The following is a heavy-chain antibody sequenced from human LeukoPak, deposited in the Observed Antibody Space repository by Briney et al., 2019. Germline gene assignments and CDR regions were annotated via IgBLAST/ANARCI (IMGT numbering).Heavy chain of an antibody. CDR3: AKDLLRKEYFFDY. Sequence: PGGSLRLSCAASGYTFSTSDMSWVRQAPGKGLEWVSKISGSGDSTYYADSVKGRFTFSRDNSKNTLYLQMNSLRAEDTAVYYCAKDLLRKEYFFDYWGQGTLVTVSS. CDR1: GYTFSTSD. J-gene: IGHJ4*02. CDR2: ISGSGDST. D-gene: IGHD3-10*01. V-gene: IGHV3-23*01.